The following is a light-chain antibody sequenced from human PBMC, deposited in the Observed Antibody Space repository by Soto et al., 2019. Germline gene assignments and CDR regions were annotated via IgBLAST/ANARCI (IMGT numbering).Light chain of an antibody. Sequence: DIQMTQSPSTLSASVGDRVTITCRASQSISSWLAWYQQKPGKAPKLLIYDASSLESGVPSRFSGSGSGTEFTLTISSLQPDDFATYYCQQYNSYSFTFGPGIKVDIK. CDR3: QQYNSYSFT. J-gene: IGKJ3*01. CDR2: DAS. CDR1: QSISSW. V-gene: IGKV1-5*01.